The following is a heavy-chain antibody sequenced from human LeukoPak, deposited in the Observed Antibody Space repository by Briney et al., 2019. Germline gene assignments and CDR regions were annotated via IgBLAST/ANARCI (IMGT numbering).Heavy chain of an antibody. J-gene: IGHJ4*02. CDR1: GFTFSSYG. CDR2: ISSSSSYI. D-gene: IGHD3-22*01. CDR3: ARDLRSSGYYAFDY. Sequence: GGSLRLSCAASGFTFSSYGMNWVRQAPGKGREWVSFISSSSSYIYYADSVKGRFTISRDNAKNSLYLQMNSLRAEDTAVYYCARDLRSSGYYAFDYWGQGTLVTVSS. V-gene: IGHV3-21*01.